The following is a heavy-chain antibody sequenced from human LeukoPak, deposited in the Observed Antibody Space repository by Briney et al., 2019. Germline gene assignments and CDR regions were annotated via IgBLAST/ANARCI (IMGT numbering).Heavy chain of an antibody. V-gene: IGHV3-9*01. D-gene: IGHD3-10*01. Sequence: GRSLRLSCAASGFTFDDYAMHWVRQAPGKGLEWVSGVTWNSGTLSYADSVKGRFTISRDNAKNSLYLQMNSLRAEDSALYYCAKAHYRSYHYGMDVWGQGTAVTVS. CDR2: VTWNSGTL. J-gene: IGHJ6*02. CDR1: GFTFDDYA. CDR3: AKAHYRSYHYGMDV.